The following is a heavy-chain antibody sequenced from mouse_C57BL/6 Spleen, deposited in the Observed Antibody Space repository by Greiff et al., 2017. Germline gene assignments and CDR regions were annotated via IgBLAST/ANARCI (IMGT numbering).Heavy chain of an antibody. CDR2: IYPGDGDT. J-gene: IGHJ1*03. CDR3: ARNDYDWYFDV. D-gene: IGHD2-4*01. V-gene: IGHV1-82*01. Sequence: VKLVESGPELVKPGASVKISCKASGYAFSSSWMNWVKQRPGKGLEWVGRIYPGDGDTNYNGKFKGKATLTADKSSSTAYMQLSSLTSEDSAVYFCARNDYDWYFDVWGTGTTVTVSS. CDR1: GYAFSSSW.